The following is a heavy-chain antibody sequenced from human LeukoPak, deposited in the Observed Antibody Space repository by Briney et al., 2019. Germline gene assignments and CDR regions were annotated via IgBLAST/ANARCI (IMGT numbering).Heavy chain of an antibody. D-gene: IGHD3-3*01. J-gene: IGHJ5*02. V-gene: IGHV5-51*01. CDR3: ARQTPPRFGVVIANNRFGP. Sequence: GESLKISCKCSGYIFTGYWIGWVRQMPGKGLEWMGIIYPGDSDTRYSPSFQGQVTISADKSISTAYLQWSSLKASDTAMYYCARQTPPRFGVVIANNRFGPCGQGTLVTVSS. CDR2: IYPGDSDT. CDR1: GYIFTGYW.